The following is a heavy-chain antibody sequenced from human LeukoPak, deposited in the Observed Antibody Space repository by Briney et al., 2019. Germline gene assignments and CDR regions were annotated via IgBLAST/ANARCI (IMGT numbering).Heavy chain of an antibody. V-gene: IGHV4-4*02. CDR1: GGSISSSNW. CDR3: ARARRYYTYYYMDV. D-gene: IGHD2-2*02. CDR2: IYHSGST. Sequence: SETLSLTCAVSGGSISSSNWWSWVRQPPGKGLEWIGEIYHSGSTSYNPSLKSRVTISVDTSKNQFSLKLSSVTAADTAVYYCARARRYYTYYYMDVWGKGTTATISS. J-gene: IGHJ6*03.